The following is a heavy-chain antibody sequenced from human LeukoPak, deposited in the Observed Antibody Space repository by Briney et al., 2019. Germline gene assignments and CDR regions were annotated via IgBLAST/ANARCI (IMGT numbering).Heavy chain of an antibody. CDR3: AKTGGLGQQLVPRPYYYYYMDV. CDR2: ISYDGSNK. Sequence: PGGSLRLSCAASGITFSSYGMHWVRQAPGKGLEWAAVISYDGSNKYYADSVKGRFTISRDNSKNTLYLQMNSLRAEDTAVYYCAKTGGLGQQLVPRPYYYYYMDVWGKGTTVTVSS. J-gene: IGHJ6*03. V-gene: IGHV3-30*18. D-gene: IGHD6-13*01. CDR1: GITFSSYG.